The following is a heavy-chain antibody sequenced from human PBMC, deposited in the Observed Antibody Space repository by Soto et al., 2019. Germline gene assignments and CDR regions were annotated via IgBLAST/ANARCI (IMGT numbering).Heavy chain of an antibody. CDR3: ARRHVVVPAAIDY. CDR1: SGSISSSNW. CDR2: IYHSGST. J-gene: IGHJ4*02. D-gene: IGHD2-2*02. V-gene: IGHV4-4*02. Sequence: SETLSLTCAVSSGSISSSNWWSWVRQPPGKGLEWIGEIYHSGSTNYNPSLKSRVTISVDKSKNQFSLKLSSVTAADTAVYYCARRHVVVPAAIDYWGQGTLVTVSS.